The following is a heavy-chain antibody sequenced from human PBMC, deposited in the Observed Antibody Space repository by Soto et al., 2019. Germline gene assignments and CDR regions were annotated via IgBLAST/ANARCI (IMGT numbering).Heavy chain of an antibody. CDR3: ARALGSEYYDILTGHSRENWFDP. CDR2: INPNSGGT. J-gene: IGHJ5*02. Sequence: VSVKVSCKASGYTFTGYYMHWVRQAPGQGLEWMGWINPNSGGTNYAQKFQGWVTMTRDTSISTAYMELSRLRSDDTAVYYCARALGSEYYDILTGHSRENWFDPWGQGTLVTVSS. CDR1: GYTFTGYY. D-gene: IGHD3-9*01. V-gene: IGHV1-2*04.